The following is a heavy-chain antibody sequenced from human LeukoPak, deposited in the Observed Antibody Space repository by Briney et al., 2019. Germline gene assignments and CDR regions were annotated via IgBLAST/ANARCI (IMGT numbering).Heavy chain of an antibody. V-gene: IGHV3-74*01. CDR2: INTDGSGI. J-gene: IGHJ6*02. CDR1: GFTFSNYW. Sequence: PGGSLRLSCTASGFTFSNYWMHWVRQAPGKGLVWVLRINTDGSGITYADSVKGRFTISRDNAKNTLYLQMNSLRAEDTALYYCAKDRGGYTVTTRPYYYYYGMDVWGQGTTVTVSS. D-gene: IGHD4-17*01. CDR3: AKDRGGYTVTTRPYYYYYGMDV.